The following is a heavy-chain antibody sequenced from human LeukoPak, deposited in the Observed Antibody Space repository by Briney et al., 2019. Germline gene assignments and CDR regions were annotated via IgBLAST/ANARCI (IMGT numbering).Heavy chain of an antibody. Sequence: TLSLTCTVSGGSISSDYWSWLRQPPGKALEWLALIYWNDDNRYSPSLKSRLTITMDTSKSQVVLTMSNMDPVDTATYYCAHSRKGQSRHFDYWGQGTLVTVSS. J-gene: IGHJ4*02. D-gene: IGHD4-11*01. CDR3: AHSRKGQSRHFDY. CDR1: GGSISSDYW. V-gene: IGHV2-5*01. CDR2: IYWNDDN.